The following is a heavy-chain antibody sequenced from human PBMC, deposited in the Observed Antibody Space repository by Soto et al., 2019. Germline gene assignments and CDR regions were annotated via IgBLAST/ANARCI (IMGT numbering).Heavy chain of an antibody. D-gene: IGHD2-21*01. CDR3: ASCENSCQYYYYMDV. Sequence: PSETLSLTCTVSGGSISSYYWSWIRQPPGKGLEWIGYIYYSGSTNYNPSLKSRVTISVDTSKNQFSLKLSSVTAADTAVYYCASCENSCQYYYYMDVWGKGTTVTVSS. V-gene: IGHV4-59*08. J-gene: IGHJ6*03. CDR1: GGSISSYY. CDR2: IYYSGST.